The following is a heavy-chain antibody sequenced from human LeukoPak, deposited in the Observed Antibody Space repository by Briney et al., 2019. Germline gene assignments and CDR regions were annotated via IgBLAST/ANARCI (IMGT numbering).Heavy chain of an antibody. J-gene: IGHJ4*02. CDR2: IWHDGSRK. CDR3: AKEPRVATIEIFDY. D-gene: IGHD5-12*01. Sequence: GGSLRLSCAASGCTISNYGMHWVRQAPGKGLEWVAAIWHDGSRKYYAESVKGRFTISRDNSKNTVYLQMNSLRAEDTAVYYCAKEPRVATIEIFDYWGQGTLVTVSS. CDR1: GCTISNYG. V-gene: IGHV3-33*06.